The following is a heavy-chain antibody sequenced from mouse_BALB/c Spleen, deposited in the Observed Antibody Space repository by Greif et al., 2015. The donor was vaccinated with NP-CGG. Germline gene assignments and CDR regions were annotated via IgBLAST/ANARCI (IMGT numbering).Heavy chain of an antibody. CDR2: IWGDGST. D-gene: IGHD1-1*01. Sequence: QVQLQQSGPDLVAPSQSLSITCTVSGFSLTSYGVHWVRQPPGKGLEWLVVIWGDGSTTYNSALKSRLSISKDNSKSQVFLKMNSLQTDDTAMYYCARHYGSSYWYFDVWGAGTTVTVSS. J-gene: IGHJ1*01. CDR1: GFSLTSYG. CDR3: ARHYGSSYWYFDV. V-gene: IGHV2-6-2*01.